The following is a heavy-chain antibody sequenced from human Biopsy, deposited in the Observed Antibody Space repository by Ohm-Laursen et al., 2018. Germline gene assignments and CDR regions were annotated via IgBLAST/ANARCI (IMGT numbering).Heavy chain of an antibody. CDR3: ARGDYFDSNGYFWFDP. J-gene: IGHJ5*02. Sequence: GTLSLTCTVSGGSLSTYYWSWIRQPAGKGLEWIGRISSSGSTNYNPSLRSRVTLSMDTSKRQFSLKLNSVTAADTAVYYGARGDYFDSNGYFWFDPWGQGTLVTVSS. V-gene: IGHV4-4*07. CDR2: ISSSGST. D-gene: IGHD3-22*01. CDR1: GGSLSTYY.